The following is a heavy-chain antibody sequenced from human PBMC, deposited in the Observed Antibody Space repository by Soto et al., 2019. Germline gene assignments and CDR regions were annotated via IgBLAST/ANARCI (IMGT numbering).Heavy chain of an antibody. CDR3: ASSRGGYFDN. CDR1: GGSISSYY. D-gene: IGHD3-10*01. Sequence: QVQLQESGPGLVKPSETLSLTCTVSGGSISSYYWSWIRQPPGKGLEWIGYIYYSGSTNYNPSLTSRVTISVDTSKNQFSLKLSSVTAADTAVYYCASSRGGYFDNWGQGTLVTVSS. V-gene: IGHV4-59*08. J-gene: IGHJ4*02. CDR2: IYYSGST.